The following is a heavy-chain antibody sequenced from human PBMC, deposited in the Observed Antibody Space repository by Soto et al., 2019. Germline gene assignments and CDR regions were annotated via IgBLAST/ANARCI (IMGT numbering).Heavy chain of an antibody. CDR3: ARSQAGRPLDV. CDR1: RYTFTKFY. J-gene: IGHJ6*02. D-gene: IGHD6-25*01. CDR2: INPSGGST. Sequence: AASVKVSCKASRYTFTKFYIHWLRQAPGQGLEWMGIINPSGGSTTYPQKFQGRVTMTRDTSTSTVHMELITLRSEDTAVYYCARSQAGRPLDVWGPGTTVTVSS. V-gene: IGHV1-46*01.